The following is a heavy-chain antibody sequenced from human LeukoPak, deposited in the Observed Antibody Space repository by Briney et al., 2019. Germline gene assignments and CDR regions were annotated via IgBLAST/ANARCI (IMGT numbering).Heavy chain of an antibody. V-gene: IGHV3-30-3*01. Sequence: GGSLRLSCAASGFTFSSYAVHWVRQAPGKGLEWVAVISYDGSHKHYADSVKGRFTISRDNSQNTLYLQMNSLRAEDTAVYYCARAESGYYDSCIPDWGQGALVTVSS. CDR1: GFTFSSYA. J-gene: IGHJ4*02. D-gene: IGHD3-22*01. CDR2: ISYDGSHK. CDR3: ARAESGYYDSCIPD.